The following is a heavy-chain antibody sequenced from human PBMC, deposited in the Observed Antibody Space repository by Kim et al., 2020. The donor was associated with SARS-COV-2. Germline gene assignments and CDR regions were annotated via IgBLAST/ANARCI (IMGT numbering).Heavy chain of an antibody. V-gene: IGHV3-74*01. J-gene: IGHJ3*02. CDR2: IHPDGSST. CDR3: ARGGFDI. Sequence: GGSLRLSCTASGFTFSSNKMHWVRQAPGKGLLWVSRIHPDGSSTTYADSVKGRFTISRDNAKNTLYLQMNSLRAEDMALYYCARGGFDIWGQGTMVTVSS. CDR1: GFTFSSNK.